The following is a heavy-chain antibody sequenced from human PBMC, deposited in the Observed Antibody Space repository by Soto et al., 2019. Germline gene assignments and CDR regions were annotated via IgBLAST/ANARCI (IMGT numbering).Heavy chain of an antibody. CDR3: VRDTAIQQYFYFYY. Sequence: GASVKVACTASGYSFSAHGLHRVRQAPGQKLEWMGWIHTANGNTLYSHKFQGRVTFTRDMSATTLYMELTSLRSEDTAVYFRVRDTAIQQYFYFYYWGQGTLVTVSS. CDR1: GYSFSAHG. V-gene: IGHV1-3*04. J-gene: IGHJ4*02. D-gene: IGHD2-2*02. CDR2: IHTANGNT.